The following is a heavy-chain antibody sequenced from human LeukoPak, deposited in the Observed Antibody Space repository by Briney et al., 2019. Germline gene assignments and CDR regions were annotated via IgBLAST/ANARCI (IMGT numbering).Heavy chain of an antibody. V-gene: IGHV1-8*01. CDR1: GYTFTSYH. D-gene: IGHD3-3*01. J-gene: IGHJ3*02. CDR2: MNPNSGNT. Sequence: ASVKVSCKASGYTFTSYHINWVRQATGQGLEWMGWMNPNSGNTGYAQKFQGRVTMTRNTSISTAYMELSSLRSEDTAVYYCATATCITIFGVVIEDDAFDIWGQGTMVTVSS. CDR3: ATATCITIFGVVIEDDAFDI.